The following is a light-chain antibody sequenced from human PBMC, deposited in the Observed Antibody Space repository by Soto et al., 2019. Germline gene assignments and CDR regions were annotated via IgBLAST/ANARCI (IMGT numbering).Light chain of an antibody. CDR1: SSNIGAGYD. V-gene: IGLV1-40*01. CDR2: ANN. CDR3: QSYDTSPSGYV. Sequence: QSVLTQPPSVSGAPGQRVTISCTGGSSNIGAGYDVHWYRQLPGTAPKLLIYANNNRPAGVPDRFSASKSGTSASLAITGLQAEDEADYYCQSYDTSPSGYVFGTGTKVTVL. J-gene: IGLJ1*01.